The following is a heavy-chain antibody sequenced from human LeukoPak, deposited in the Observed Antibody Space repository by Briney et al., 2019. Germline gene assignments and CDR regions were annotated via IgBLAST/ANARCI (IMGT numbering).Heavy chain of an antibody. Sequence: PGGSLRLSCAISGFTVSSNYMSWVRQAPGKGLEWVSVIYSGGITDYAYSVKGRFTISRDNSKNTLHLQMNNLRAEDTAVYYCARVVIRPYYFGYWGQGTLVTVSS. V-gene: IGHV3-66*01. J-gene: IGHJ4*02. CDR1: GFTVSSNY. CDR3: ARVVIRPYYFGY. D-gene: IGHD4-23*01. CDR2: IYSGGIT.